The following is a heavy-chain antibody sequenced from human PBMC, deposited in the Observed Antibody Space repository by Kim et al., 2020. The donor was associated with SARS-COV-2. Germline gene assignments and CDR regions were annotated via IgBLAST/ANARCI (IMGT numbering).Heavy chain of an antibody. Sequence: LRSRVTISVDTSRNQFSLKLSSVTAADTAVYYCARGLEGPIAAAGTFFDYWGQGTLVTVSS. J-gene: IGHJ4*02. D-gene: IGHD6-13*01. V-gene: IGHV4-34*01. CDR3: ARGLEGPIAAAGTFFDY.